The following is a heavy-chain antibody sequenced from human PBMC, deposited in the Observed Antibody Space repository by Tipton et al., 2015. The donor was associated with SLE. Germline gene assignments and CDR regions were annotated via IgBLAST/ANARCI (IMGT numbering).Heavy chain of an antibody. D-gene: IGHD5-12*01. J-gene: IGHJ4*02. Sequence: QLVQSGAEVKKPGASVKVSCKASGYTFTSYGISWVRQAPGQGLEWMGWISAYNGNTNYAQKLQGRVTMTTDTSTSTAYMELRSLRSDDTAVYCCARDLYSGYDLYYFDYWGQGTLVTVSS. CDR2: ISAYNGNT. CDR3: ARDLYSGYDLYYFDY. V-gene: IGHV1-18*01. CDR1: GYTFTSYG.